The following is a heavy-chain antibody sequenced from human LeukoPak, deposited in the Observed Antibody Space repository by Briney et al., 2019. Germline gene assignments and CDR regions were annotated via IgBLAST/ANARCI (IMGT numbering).Heavy chain of an antibody. J-gene: IGHJ4*02. Sequence: PGGSLRLSCAASGFSFSPYTINWGSQAPGKGLELVSSISLSGSFIYYADSVMGRFTIVRNNGNNSLYLDMISLRAEDTAVYFCAREDCSTAGCPPQYYYDSWGQGTLVTVSS. V-gene: IGHV3-21*01. CDR3: AREDCSTAGCPPQYYYDS. CDR2: ISLSGSFI. CDR1: GFSFSPYT. D-gene: IGHD2-2*01.